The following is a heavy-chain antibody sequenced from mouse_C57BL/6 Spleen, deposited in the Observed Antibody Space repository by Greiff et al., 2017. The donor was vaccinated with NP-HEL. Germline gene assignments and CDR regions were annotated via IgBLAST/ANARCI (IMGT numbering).Heavy chain of an antibody. CDR1: GYAFSSYW. V-gene: IGHV1-80*01. D-gene: IGHD2-1*01. Sequence: QVQLKESGAELVKPGASVKISCKASGYAFSSYWMNWVKQRPGKGLEWIGQIYPGDGDTNYNGKFKGKATLTADKSSSTAYMQLSSLTSEDSAVYFCARSMVTTYFDYWGQGTTLTVSS. CDR3: ARSMVTTYFDY. J-gene: IGHJ2*01. CDR2: IYPGDGDT.